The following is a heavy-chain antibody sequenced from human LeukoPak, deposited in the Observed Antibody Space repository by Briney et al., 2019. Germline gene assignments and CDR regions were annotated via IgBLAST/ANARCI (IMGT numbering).Heavy chain of an antibody. CDR3: AKDPGVVPAHYFDY. CDR2: TGSTGVSK. D-gene: IGHD2-2*01. V-gene: IGHV3-23*01. J-gene: IGHJ4*02. Sequence: TGGSLRLSCAASGFTFSSYAMNWVRQAPGKGLEWVSGTGSTGVSKFYADSVKGRFTASRDNSKNTLSLQMNSLRAEDTAVYYCAKDPGVVPAHYFDYWGQGTLVTVSS. CDR1: GFTFSSYA.